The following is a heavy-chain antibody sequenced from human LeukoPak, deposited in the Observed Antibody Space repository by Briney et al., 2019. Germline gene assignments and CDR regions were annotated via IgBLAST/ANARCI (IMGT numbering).Heavy chain of an antibody. D-gene: IGHD3-10*01. Sequence: GGTLRLSCAASGFTFSSYGMSWVRQAPGKGLEWVSAISGSGGSTYYADSVKGRFTISRDNSKNTLYLQMNSLRAEDTAVYYCAKESITMVRGPNGYWGQGTLVTVSS. V-gene: IGHV3-23*01. CDR1: GFTFSSYG. CDR2: ISGSGGST. CDR3: AKESITMVRGPNGY. J-gene: IGHJ4*02.